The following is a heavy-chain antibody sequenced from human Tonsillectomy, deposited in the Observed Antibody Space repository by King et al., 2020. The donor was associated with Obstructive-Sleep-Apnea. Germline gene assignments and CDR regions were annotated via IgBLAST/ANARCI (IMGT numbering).Heavy chain of an antibody. CDR1: GYTFTGYY. CDR3: ARETGYCTNGICYDYGMDV. CDR2: INPNSGGT. D-gene: IGHD2-8*01. J-gene: IGHJ6*02. V-gene: IGHV1-2*04. Sequence: QLVQSGAEVKKPGASVKVSCKASGYTFTGYYMHWVRQAPGQGLEWMGWINPNSGGTNYAQKFQGWVTMTRDTSISTAYMELSRLRSDETAVYYCARETGYCTNGICYDYGMDVWGQGTTVTVSS.